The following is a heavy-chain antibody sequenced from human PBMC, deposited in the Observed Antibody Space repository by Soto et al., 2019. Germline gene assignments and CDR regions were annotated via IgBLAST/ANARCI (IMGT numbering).Heavy chain of an antibody. D-gene: IGHD5-12*01. CDR1: GGTFSSYA. CDR3: ARGNSGYDSGGYLHYYGMDV. Sequence: QVQLVQSGAEVKQPGSSVKVSCKASGGTFSSYAISWVRQAPGQGLEWMGGIIPIFGTANYAQKFQGRVTITADESTSTAYMELSSLRSEDTAVYYCARGNSGYDSGGYLHYYGMDVWGQGTTVTVSS. J-gene: IGHJ6*02. V-gene: IGHV1-69*12. CDR2: IIPIFGTA.